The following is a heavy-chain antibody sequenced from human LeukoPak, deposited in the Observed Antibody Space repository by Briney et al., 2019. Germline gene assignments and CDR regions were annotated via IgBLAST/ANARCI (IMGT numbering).Heavy chain of an antibody. CDR3: ARWGITIFGVVPSTDAFDI. D-gene: IGHD3-3*01. CDR1: GYTFTSYA. J-gene: IGHJ3*02. CDR2: INTNTGNP. V-gene: IGHV7-4-1*02. Sequence: ASVKVSCKASGYTFTSYAMNWVRQAPGQGLEWMGWINTNTGNPTYAQGFTGRFVFSLDTSVSTAYLQISSLKAEDTAVYYCARWGITIFGVVPSTDAFDIWGQGTMVTVSS.